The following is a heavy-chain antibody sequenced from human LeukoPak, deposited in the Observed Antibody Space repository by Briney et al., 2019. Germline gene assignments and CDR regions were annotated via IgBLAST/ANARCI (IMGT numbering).Heavy chain of an antibody. V-gene: IGHV1-18*01. J-gene: IGHJ4*02. CDR3: ARDSPVRDPYRY. CDR1: GYTFTSHG. CDR2: ISAYNGNT. Sequence: ASVKVSCKASGYTFTSHGISWVRQAPGQGLEWMGWISAYNGNTNYAQKLQGRVTITTDTSTSTAYMELRSLRSDDTAVYYCARDSPVRDPYRYWGQGTLVTVSS. D-gene: IGHD2-2*02.